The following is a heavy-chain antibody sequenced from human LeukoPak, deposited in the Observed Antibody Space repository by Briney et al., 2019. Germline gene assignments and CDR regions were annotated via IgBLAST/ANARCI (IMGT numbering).Heavy chain of an antibody. CDR1: GGSISIYY. J-gene: IGHJ5*02. CDR2: IYYSGST. V-gene: IGHV4-59*08. CDR3: ARHPFQYPFDH. Sequence: NPSETLSLTCTVSGGSISIYYWSWIRQPPGKGLEWIGYIYYSGSTNYNPSLKSRVSLSLDTSNNQFSLKLSSVTAADTAVYYCARHPFQYPFDHWGQGTVVSVSS. D-gene: IGHD2/OR15-2a*01.